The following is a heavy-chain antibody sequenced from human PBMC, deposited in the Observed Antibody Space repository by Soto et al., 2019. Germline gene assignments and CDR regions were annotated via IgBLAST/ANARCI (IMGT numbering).Heavy chain of an antibody. CDR3: AKDMAGYYHFWSRYWASWWFDP. CDR1: GFIFENFG. D-gene: IGHD3-3*01. Sequence: EGSLRLSCAASGFIFENFGMSWVRQAPGKGLEWISSISGSGFKKYYADSVKGRFTISRDNSKSTVYLELNNLSAEDTAVYHWAKDMAGYYHFWSRYWASWWFDPWGQGPLLTVSS. V-gene: IGHV3-23*01. CDR2: ISGSGFKK. J-gene: IGHJ5*02.